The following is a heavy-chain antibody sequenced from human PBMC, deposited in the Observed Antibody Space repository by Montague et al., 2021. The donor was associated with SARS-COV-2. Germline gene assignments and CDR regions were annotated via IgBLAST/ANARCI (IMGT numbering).Heavy chain of an antibody. CDR3: ARLDRDITIFGVFRGHFDL. D-gene: IGHD3-3*01. Sequence: SETLSLTCIVSGGSISSSYYWGWIRQPPGKGLEWFGSIYYSGSTYYNPSLKSRVTISVDTSKNQFSLKLSSVTAADTAVYYCARLDRDITIFGVFRGHFDLWGRGTLVTVSS. CDR1: GGSISSSYY. V-gene: IGHV4-39*01. CDR2: IYYSGST. J-gene: IGHJ2*01.